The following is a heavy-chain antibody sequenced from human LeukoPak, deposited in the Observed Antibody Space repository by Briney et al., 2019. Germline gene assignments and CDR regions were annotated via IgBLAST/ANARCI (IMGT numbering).Heavy chain of an antibody. CDR1: GYMFPNYW. CDR2: INPGDSET. V-gene: IGHV5-51*01. CDR3: ARLRIVPTSYAAFDI. D-gene: IGHD2-21*01. Sequence: GESLKISCEVSGYMFPNYWIGWVRQMPGKGLEWMGIINPGDSETRYSPSFEGQVTISADKFISTAYLKWSSLKASDTAMYYCARLRIVPTSYAAFDIWGQGTEVTVSS. J-gene: IGHJ3*02.